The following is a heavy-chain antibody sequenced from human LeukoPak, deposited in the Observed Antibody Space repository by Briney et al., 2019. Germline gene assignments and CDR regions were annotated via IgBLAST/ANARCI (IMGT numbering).Heavy chain of an antibody. Sequence: PGGSLRLSCAASGFTFSDYYMSWIRQAPGKGLEGVSYIISSGSTIYYADSVKGRFTISRDNAKNSLYLQMNSLRAVDTAVYYCARDIIDYYDSSGWGQGTLVTVSS. V-gene: IGHV3-11*04. J-gene: IGHJ4*02. CDR3: ARDIIDYYDSSG. D-gene: IGHD3-22*01. CDR2: IISSGSTI. CDR1: GFTFSDYY.